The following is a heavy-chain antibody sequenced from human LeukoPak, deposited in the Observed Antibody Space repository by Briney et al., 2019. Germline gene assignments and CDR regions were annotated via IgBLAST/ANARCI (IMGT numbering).Heavy chain of an antibody. CDR3: ARDRSYGYFDY. CDR1: GGSVSSGSYF. D-gene: IGHD5-18*01. Sequence: AETLSLTCNVSGGSVSSGSYFWSWIRQPPGKGLEWIGFIYSGSTNYNPSLKSRVTISLDTPKNQFSLKLNSVTAADTAVYYCARDRSYGYFDYWGQGTLVTVSS. CDR2: IYSGST. J-gene: IGHJ4*02. V-gene: IGHV4-61*01.